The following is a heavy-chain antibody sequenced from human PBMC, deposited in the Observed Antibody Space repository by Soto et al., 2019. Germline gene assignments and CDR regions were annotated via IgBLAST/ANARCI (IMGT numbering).Heavy chain of an antibody. D-gene: IGHD5-18*01. CDR3: ARDRLTAMAPNRYYYYYGMDV. CDR2: ISSSGSTI. CDR1: GFTFSDYY. J-gene: IGHJ6*02. V-gene: IGHV3-11*01. Sequence: GGSLRLSCAASGFTFSDYYMSWIRQAPGNGLEWVSYISSSGSTIYYADSVKGRFTISRDNAKNSLYLQMNSLRAEDTAVYYCARDRLTAMAPNRYYYYYGMDVWGQGTTVTVSS.